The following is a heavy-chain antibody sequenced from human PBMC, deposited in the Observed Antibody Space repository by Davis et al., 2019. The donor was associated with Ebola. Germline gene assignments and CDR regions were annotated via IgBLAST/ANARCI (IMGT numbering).Heavy chain of an antibody. J-gene: IGHJ4*02. CDR3: AQSPNPRDSRGYYKVLID. V-gene: IGHV3-23*01. D-gene: IGHD3-22*01. CDR1: GFTFSSYA. CDR2: ISGSGGST. Sequence: GESLKISCAASGFTFSSYAMSWVRQAPGKGLEWVSAISGSGGSTYYADSVKGRFTISRDNSKNTLYLQMNSLRAEDTAVFYCAQSPNPRDSRGYYKVLIDWGQGTLVTVSS.